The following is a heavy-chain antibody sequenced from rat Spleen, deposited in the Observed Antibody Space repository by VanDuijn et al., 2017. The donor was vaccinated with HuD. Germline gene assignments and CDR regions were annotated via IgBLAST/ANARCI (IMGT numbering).Heavy chain of an antibody. D-gene: IGHD1-9*01. CDR1: GYSITSNY. Sequence: EVQLQESGPGLVKPSQSFSLTCSVTGYSITSNYWGWIRKFPGNKMEWMGFISYSGATSYNPSLKSRISITRDTSKNQFFLQLKSVTNEDTATYYCASITMGITTFDYWGQGVMVTVSS. CDR3: ASITMGITTFDY. CDR2: ISYSGAT. V-gene: IGHV3-1*01. J-gene: IGHJ2*01.